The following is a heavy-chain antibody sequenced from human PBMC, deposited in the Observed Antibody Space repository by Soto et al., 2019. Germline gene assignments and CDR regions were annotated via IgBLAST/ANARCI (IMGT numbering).Heavy chain of an antibody. V-gene: IGHV4-31*03. CDR1: GGSISRGGYT. J-gene: IGHJ5*02. CDR2: IYYSGST. D-gene: IGHD3-10*01. CDR3: ARDYYGSGSYTLWFDP. Sequence: QVQLQESGPGLVKPSQTLSLPCTFPGGSISRGGYTWSWFRKHPGKARGGIGYIYYSGSTYNNPSLKSRVTISVDTSKNQFSLKLSSVTAADTAVYYCARDYYGSGSYTLWFDPWGQGTLVTVSS.